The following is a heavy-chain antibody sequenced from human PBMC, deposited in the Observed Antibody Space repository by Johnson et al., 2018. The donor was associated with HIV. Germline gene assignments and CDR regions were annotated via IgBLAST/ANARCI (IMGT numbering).Heavy chain of an antibody. D-gene: IGHD6-19*01. J-gene: IGHJ3*02. CDR2: IYSGGST. Sequence: EVQLVESGGGLIQPGGSLRLSCAASGFTVSSNYMSWVRQAPGKGLEWVSVIYSGGSTYYADSVKGRFTISRDNSKNTLYLQMNSLRAEDTAVYYCARPSGGGWSSDAFDIWGQGTMVTVSS. V-gene: IGHV3-53*01. CDR1: GFTVSSNY. CDR3: ARPSGGGWSSDAFDI.